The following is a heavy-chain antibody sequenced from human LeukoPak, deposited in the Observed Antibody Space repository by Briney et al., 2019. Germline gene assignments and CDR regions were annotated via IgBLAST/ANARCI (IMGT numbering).Heavy chain of an antibody. CDR2: INPNSGDT. CDR1: GYTFSGYY. CDR3: ARAVDDSSGYLLDY. D-gene: IGHD3-22*01. Sequence: ASVKVSCKTSGYTFSGYYMHWVRQAPGQGLEWMGWINPNSGDTNYAQKFQGRVTMTRDTSITTAYMELSKLRSDDTAMYYCARAVDDSSGYLLDYWGQGTLVTVSS. J-gene: IGHJ4*02. V-gene: IGHV1-2*02.